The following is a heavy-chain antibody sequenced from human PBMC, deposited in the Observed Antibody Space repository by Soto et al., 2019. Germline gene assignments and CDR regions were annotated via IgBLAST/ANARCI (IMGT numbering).Heavy chain of an antibody. V-gene: IGHV4-30-2*01. CDR2: FYHSGST. CDR1: GGSISSGGYS. D-gene: IGHD2-2*02. CDR3: ARGVVVVPAAIPGGVVRGSDWFDP. Sequence: SETLSLTCGVSGGSISSGGYSWSWIRQPPGKGLEWIGYFYHSGSTYYNPSLKSRVTISVDRSKNQFSLKLSSVTAADTAVYYCARGVVVVPAAIPGGVVRGSDWFDPWGQGTLVTVSS. J-gene: IGHJ5*02.